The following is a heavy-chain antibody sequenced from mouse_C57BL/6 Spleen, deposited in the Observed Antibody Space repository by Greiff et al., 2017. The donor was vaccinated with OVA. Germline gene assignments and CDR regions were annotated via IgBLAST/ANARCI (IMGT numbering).Heavy chain of an antibody. V-gene: IGHV5-16*01. CDR3: ARSNYGYFDV. CDR2: INYDGSST. Sequence: EVMLVESEGGLVQPGSSMKLSCTASGFTFSDYYMAWVRPVPEKGLDWVANINYDGSSTYYLDSLKSRFIISRDNAKNILYLQMSSLKSEDTATYYCARSNYGYFDVWGTGTTVTVPS. CDR1: GFTFSDYY. J-gene: IGHJ1*03.